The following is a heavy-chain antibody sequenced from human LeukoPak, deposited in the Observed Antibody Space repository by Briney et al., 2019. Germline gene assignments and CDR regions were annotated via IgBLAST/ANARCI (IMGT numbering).Heavy chain of an antibody. J-gene: IGHJ6*02. CDR3: ARDGLWTNYYGMDV. Sequence: SETLSLTCTVSGGSIKSYYWSWIRQPPGKGLEWIGYIYYSGSTNYNPSLKSRVTISVDTSKNQFSLKLSSVTAADTAVYYCARDGLWTNYYGMDVWGQGTTVTVSS. V-gene: IGHV4-59*01. CDR2: IYYSGST. CDR1: GGSIKSYY. D-gene: IGHD3-10*01.